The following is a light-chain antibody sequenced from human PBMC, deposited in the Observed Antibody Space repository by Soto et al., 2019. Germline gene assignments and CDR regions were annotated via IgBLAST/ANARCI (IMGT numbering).Light chain of an antibody. CDR1: QSISSW. CDR2: KAS. Sequence: DILMTQSPSTLSTPVGDRVTITCRASQSISSWLAWYQQKPGKAPKLLIYKASSLESGVPSRFSGSGSGTEFTLTISSLQPDDSATYYCQQYNSYSRTFGQGTKVDI. CDR3: QQYNSYSRT. J-gene: IGKJ1*01. V-gene: IGKV1-5*03.